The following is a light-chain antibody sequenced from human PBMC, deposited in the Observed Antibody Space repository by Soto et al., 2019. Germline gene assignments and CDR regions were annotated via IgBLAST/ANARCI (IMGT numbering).Light chain of an antibody. V-gene: IGKV3-20*01. CDR1: QSVSSNY. CDR2: VAS. Sequence: EVVLTQSPGTLSLSPGERATLSCRASQSVSSNYLSWYQPKAGQAPRLLISVASSRATGIPDRFSGSGSGTDFTLTISRLEPEDFAVYYCQQYGSSPWTFGQGTKVEIK. CDR3: QQYGSSPWT. J-gene: IGKJ1*01.